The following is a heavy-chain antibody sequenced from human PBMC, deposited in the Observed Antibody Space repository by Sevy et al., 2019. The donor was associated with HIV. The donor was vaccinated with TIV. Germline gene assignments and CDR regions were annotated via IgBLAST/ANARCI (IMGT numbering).Heavy chain of an antibody. D-gene: IGHD3-22*01. CDR3: AKDAYDYDGSGYSVCQRYYGMDV. V-gene: IGHV3-23*01. CDR1: GFTFSTYA. CDR2: ISGSGGDT. Sequence: GGSLRLSCAASGFTFSTYAMSWVRQAPGKGLEWVSVISGSGGDTYYAESVKGRFTISRDNSKNTLYLQMNSLRAEDTAVYYCAKDAYDYDGSGYSVCQRYYGMDVWGQGTKVTVSS. J-gene: IGHJ6*02.